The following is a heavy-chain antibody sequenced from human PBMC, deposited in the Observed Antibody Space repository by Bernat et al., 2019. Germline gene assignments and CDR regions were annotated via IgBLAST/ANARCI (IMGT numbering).Heavy chain of an antibody. CDR1: GFTFSSYP. CDR2: ISYDGTNK. CDR3: ARDVVILAVALRTKFDY. D-gene: IGHD6-19*01. J-gene: IGHJ4*02. Sequence: QVQLVESGGGVVQPGRSLRLSCAASGFTFSSYPMHWVRQAPGKGLEWVAGISYDGTNKYYADSVKGRFTISRDNSKNTLYLQINSLRAEDTAVYYCARDVVILAVALRTKFDYWGQGTLVTVSS. V-gene: IGHV3-30-3*01.